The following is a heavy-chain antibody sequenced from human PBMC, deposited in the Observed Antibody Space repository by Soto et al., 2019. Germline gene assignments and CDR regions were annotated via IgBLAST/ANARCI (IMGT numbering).Heavy chain of an antibody. J-gene: IGHJ4*02. CDR1: GYTLTELS. D-gene: IGHD2-15*01. CDR3: ATAHIVVVVAAPAPPFDY. V-gene: IGHV1-24*01. CDR2: FDPEDGET. Sequence: ASVKVSCKVSGYTLTELSMHWVRQAPGKGREWMGGFDPEDGETLYVQKFQGRVTVNVEISTETAYMALSRLRSEDTAVYYCATAHIVVVVAAPAPPFDYWGQGTLVTVSS.